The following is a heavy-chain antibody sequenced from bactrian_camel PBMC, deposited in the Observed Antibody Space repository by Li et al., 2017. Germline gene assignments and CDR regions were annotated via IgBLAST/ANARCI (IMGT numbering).Heavy chain of an antibody. CDR2: ITTGAGTT. CDR3: TKTGNGGTWGEYDY. Sequence: VQLVESGGGSVQSGGSLRLSCATSGFTFTRYAMNWVRQAPGKGLEWASLITTGAGTTYYAQSVKGRSTISRDDAKGMVYLQLNSLKTEDTAMYYCTKTGNGGTWGEYDYWGQGTQVTVSS. J-gene: IGHJ4*01. CDR1: GFTFTRYA. D-gene: IGHD6*01. V-gene: IGHV3S40*01.